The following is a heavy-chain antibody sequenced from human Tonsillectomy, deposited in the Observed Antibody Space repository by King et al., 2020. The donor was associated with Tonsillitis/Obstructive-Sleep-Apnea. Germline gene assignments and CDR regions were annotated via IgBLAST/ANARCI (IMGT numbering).Heavy chain of an antibody. CDR2: ISSDGSNK. V-gene: IGHV3-30*04. J-gene: IGHJ4*02. CDR3: ARVGNWDFWSGLGVDY. CDR1: GFTFSSYA. D-gene: IGHD3-3*01. Sequence: VQLVESGGGVVQPGRSLRLSCAASGFTFSSYAMHWVRQAPGKGLEWVAVISSDGSNKYYADSVKGRFTISRDNSKNTLYLQMNSLRAEDTAVYYCARVGNWDFWSGLGVDYWGQGTLVTVSS.